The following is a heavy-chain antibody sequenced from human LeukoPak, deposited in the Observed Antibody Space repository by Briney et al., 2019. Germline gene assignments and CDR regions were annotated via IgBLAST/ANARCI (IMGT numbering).Heavy chain of an antibody. D-gene: IGHD6-19*01. CDR1: GFTFSSYA. Sequence: GGSLRLSCAASGFTFSSYAMSWVRQAPGKGLECVSAISGSGGSTYSADSLKGRFTISRDNSKDTLYLQINSLRTDDTAVFYCARGGLGSAFDNWGQGTLVTVSS. J-gene: IGHJ4*02. CDR2: ISGSGGST. CDR3: ARGGLGSAFDN. V-gene: IGHV3-23*01.